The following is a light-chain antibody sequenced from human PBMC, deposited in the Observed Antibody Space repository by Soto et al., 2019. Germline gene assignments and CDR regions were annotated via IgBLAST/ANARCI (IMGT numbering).Light chain of an antibody. J-gene: IGKJ5*01. V-gene: IGKV3-20*01. Sequence: EVVLTQSPGTVSLSQGERATLSCRASQSVTSNYLSWYQQKPGQAPRLLVYGASSRATGISDRSSGSGSGTDFTLTISRLEPEDFAVYYCQHYVSPPITFGQGTRLEIK. CDR1: QSVTSNY. CDR3: QHYVSPPIT. CDR2: GAS.